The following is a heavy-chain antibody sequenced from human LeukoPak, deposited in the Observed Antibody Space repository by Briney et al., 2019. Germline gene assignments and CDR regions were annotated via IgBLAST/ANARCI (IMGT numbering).Heavy chain of an antibody. CDR2: ISSSSNFI. J-gene: IGHJ2*01. V-gene: IGHV3-21*06. D-gene: IGHD1-26*01. CDR1: GFNFKIYN. Sequence: GGSLRLSCAASGFNFKIYNINWVRQAPVKGLEWVSSISSSSNFIDYADSVKGRFTISRDNAKNSVYLQMNSLRAEDTAVYYCARLWGGSRPPDLWGRGTLVTVSS. CDR3: ARLWGGSRPPDL.